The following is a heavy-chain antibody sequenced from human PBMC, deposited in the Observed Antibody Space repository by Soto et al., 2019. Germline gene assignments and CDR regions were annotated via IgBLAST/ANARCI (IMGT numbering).Heavy chain of an antibody. Sequence: GESLKISCKGSGYSFTSYWIGWVRQMPGKGLEWMGIIYPGDSDTRYSPSFQGQVTISADKSISTAYLQWSSLKASDTAMYYCARVEYSGYDARLDAFDIWGQGTMVTVSS. CDR2: IYPGDSDT. V-gene: IGHV5-51*01. CDR1: GYSFTSYW. J-gene: IGHJ3*02. D-gene: IGHD5-12*01. CDR3: ARVEYSGYDARLDAFDI.